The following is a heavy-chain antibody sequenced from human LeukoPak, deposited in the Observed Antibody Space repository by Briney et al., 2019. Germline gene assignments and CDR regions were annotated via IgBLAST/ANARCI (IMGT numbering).Heavy chain of an antibody. J-gene: IGHJ5*01. CDR3: ARDRVKRGYSYGSPPNWFDS. CDR2: IYYSWST. D-gene: IGHD5-18*01. CDR1: GGSISSYY. Sequence: PSDTLSLTCTVSGGSISSYYWNWIRQPPGKGLEWIGYIYYSWSTNYNPSLKRPLTLSLDTSQNQFSLTVNSVTAPDPALYYCARDRVKRGYSYGSPPNWFDSWGQGTLVIVSS. V-gene: IGHV4-59*12.